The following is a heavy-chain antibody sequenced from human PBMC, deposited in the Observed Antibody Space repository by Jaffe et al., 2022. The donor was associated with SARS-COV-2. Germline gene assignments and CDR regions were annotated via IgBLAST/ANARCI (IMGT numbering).Heavy chain of an antibody. D-gene: IGHD5-12*01. Sequence: QLVESGGGLVQPGDSLRLSCAASGFTFSSYWMSWVRQAPGKGLEWVANIKEDGSEKYYVDSVKGRFTISRDNAKNSLYLQMNSLRGEDTAVYYCARGGRKWHYWGQGILVTVSS. J-gene: IGHJ4*02. CDR3: ARGGRKWHY. V-gene: IGHV3-7*01. CDR1: GFTFSSYW. CDR2: IKEDGSEK.